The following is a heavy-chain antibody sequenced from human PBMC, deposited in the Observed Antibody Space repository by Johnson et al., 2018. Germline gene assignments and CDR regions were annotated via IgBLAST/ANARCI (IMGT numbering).Heavy chain of an antibody. J-gene: IGHJ3*02. D-gene: IGHD3-10*01. V-gene: IGHV3-33*06. CDR1: GFTFSSYG. CDR2: IWYDGSNK. Sequence: QVQLVESGGGLVQPGRSLRLSCAASGFTFSSYGMHWVRQAPGKGLEWVAVIWYDGSNKYYADSVKGRFTISRDNSKNTLYLQMNSLRAEDTAVYYCAKEFLLYGSGNDAFDIWGQGTMVTVSS. CDR3: AKEFLLYGSGNDAFDI.